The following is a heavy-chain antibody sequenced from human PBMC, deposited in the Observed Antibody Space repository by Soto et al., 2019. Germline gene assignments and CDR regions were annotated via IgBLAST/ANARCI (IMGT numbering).Heavy chain of an antibody. J-gene: IGHJ4*02. CDR2: ISYDGSNK. V-gene: IGHV3-30-3*01. Sequence: QVQLVESGGGVVQPGRSLRLPCAASGFTFSSYAMHWVRQAPGKGLEWVAVISYDGSNKYYADSVKGRFTISRDNSKNTLYLQMNSLRAEDTAVYYCARDSGYYDSSGYPPGYWGQGTLVTVSS. CDR1: GFTFSSYA. D-gene: IGHD3-22*01. CDR3: ARDSGYYDSSGYPPGY.